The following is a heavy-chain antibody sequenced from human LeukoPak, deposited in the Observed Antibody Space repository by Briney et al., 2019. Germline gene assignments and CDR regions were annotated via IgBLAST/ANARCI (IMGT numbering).Heavy chain of an antibody. CDR3: ARRAYCSGGSCYSRYYYYMDV. D-gene: IGHD2-15*01. CDR1: GGSISSSSYY. Sequence: PSDTLSLTCTVSGGSISSSSYYWGWIRQPPGKGLEWIGSIYYSGSTNYNPSLKSRVTISVDTSKNQFSLKLSSVTAADTAVYYCARRAYCSGGSCYSRYYYYMDVWGKGTTVTISS. V-gene: IGHV4-39*07. J-gene: IGHJ6*03. CDR2: IYYSGST.